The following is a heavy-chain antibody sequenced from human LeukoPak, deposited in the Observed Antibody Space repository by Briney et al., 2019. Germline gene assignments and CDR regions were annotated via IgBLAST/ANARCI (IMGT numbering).Heavy chain of an antibody. CDR3: ARAYSSTWYDSPLDY. CDR2: IGTAGDA. Sequence: GGSLRLSCAASGFTFSSYDMHWVRQATGKGLEWVSGIGTAGDAYYPGSVKGRSTISRENAKNSFYLQMNSLRAGDTAVYYCARAYSSTWYDSPLDYWGQGTLVTVSS. J-gene: IGHJ4*02. V-gene: IGHV3-13*01. CDR1: GFTFSSYD. D-gene: IGHD6-13*01.